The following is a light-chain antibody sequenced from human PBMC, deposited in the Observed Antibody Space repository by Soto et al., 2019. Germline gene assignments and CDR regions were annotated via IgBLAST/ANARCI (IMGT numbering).Light chain of an antibody. V-gene: IGLV2-14*01. CDR3: SSYTSSSTPHLV. Sequence: QSVLTQPASVSGSPGQSITISCTGTSSDVGGYNYVSWYQQHPGKAPKLMIYDVSNRPSGVSNRFSGSKSGNTASLTISGLQAEDDADYYCSSYTSSSTPHLVFGGGTKLTVL. CDR2: DVS. J-gene: IGLJ2*01. CDR1: SSDVGGYNY.